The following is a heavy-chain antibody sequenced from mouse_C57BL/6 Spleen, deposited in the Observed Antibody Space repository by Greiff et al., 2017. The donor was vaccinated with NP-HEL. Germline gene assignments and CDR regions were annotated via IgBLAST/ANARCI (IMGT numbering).Heavy chain of an antibody. CDR1: GFTFSSYA. J-gene: IGHJ2*01. CDR3: TRDRGYYYGPYYFDY. V-gene: IGHV5-9-1*02. CDR2: ISSGGDYI. D-gene: IGHD1-1*01. Sequence: EVKLMESGEGLVKPGGSLKLSCAASGFTFSSYAMSWVRQTPEKRLEWVAYISSGGDYIYYADTVKGRFTISRDNARNTLYLQMSSLKSEDTAMYYCTRDRGYYYGPYYFDYWGQGTTLTVSS.